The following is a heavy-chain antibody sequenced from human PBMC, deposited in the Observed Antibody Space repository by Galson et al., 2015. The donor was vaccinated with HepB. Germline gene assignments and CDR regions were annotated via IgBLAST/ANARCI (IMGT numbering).Heavy chain of an antibody. J-gene: IGHJ5*02. V-gene: IGHV5-10-1*01. CDR2: IDPSDSYT. Sequence: QSGAEVKKPGESLRISCKGSGYNFTSYWISWVRQMPGKGLEWMGRIDPSDSYTNYSPSFQGHVTISADKSSSTAYLQWSRLKASDTAMYYRGRHGNAGLQPHEGFDPWGQGTLVTVSS. D-gene: IGHD4-11*01. CDR3: GRHGNAGLQPHEGFDP. CDR1: GYNFTSYW.